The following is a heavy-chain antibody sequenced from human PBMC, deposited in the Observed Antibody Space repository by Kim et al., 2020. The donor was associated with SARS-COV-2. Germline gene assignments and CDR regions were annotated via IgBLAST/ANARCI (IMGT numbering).Heavy chain of an antibody. D-gene: IGHD1-26*01. V-gene: IGHV4-4*02. CDR1: GGSISSSNW. J-gene: IGHJ3*02. CDR3: AYRGGSYFHWAHDAFVI. CDR2: IYHSGST. Sequence: SETLSLTCAVSGGSISSSNWWSWVRQPPGKGLEGIGEIYHSGSTNYNPSLKSRVTISVDKSKNQFSLKLSSVTAADTAVYYYAYRGGSYFHWAHDAFVIWGQGTMVTVSS.